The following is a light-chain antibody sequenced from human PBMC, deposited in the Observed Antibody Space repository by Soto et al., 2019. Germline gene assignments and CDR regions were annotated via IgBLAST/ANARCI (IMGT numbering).Light chain of an antibody. CDR3: QKYNRAPFT. V-gene: IGKV1-27*01. Sequence: DIQMTQSPSSVSASVGDRVTITCRASQAISPYLAWYQQKPGEVPKVLIYAVSTLQSGVPSRLSVSGSGTDFTLTITSLQPGDVAPYYCQKYNRAPFTFGPGTKVDLK. J-gene: IGKJ3*01. CDR1: QAISPY. CDR2: AVS.